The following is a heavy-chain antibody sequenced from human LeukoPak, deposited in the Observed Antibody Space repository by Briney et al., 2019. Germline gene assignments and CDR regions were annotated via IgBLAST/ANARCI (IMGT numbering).Heavy chain of an antibody. CDR3: ARRMVTYVDAFDI. J-gene: IGHJ3*02. V-gene: IGHV5-51*01. CDR1: GSSFTSYW. D-gene: IGHD4-23*01. Sequence: GGSLEISCQGSGSSFTSYWIGWVRRLPGKGREGMGIIYPGESDTRYSPSFQGQVTISADKSISTAYLQWSSLKASDAAMYYCARRMVTYVDAFDIWGQGTMVTVSS. CDR2: IYPGESDT.